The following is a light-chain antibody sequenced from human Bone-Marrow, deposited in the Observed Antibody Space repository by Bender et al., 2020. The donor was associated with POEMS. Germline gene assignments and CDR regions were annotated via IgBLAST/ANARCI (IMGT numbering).Light chain of an antibody. CDR2: GTK. V-gene: IGLV2-23*01. CDR1: SDDIGSFDL. CDR3: CSYAGGSNWL. J-gene: IGLJ3*02. Sequence: QSALTQPASVSGSPGQSITISCTGTSDDIGSFDLVSWYQHHPGKAPKIIIYGTKKRPSGVSDRFSGSDAGYTASLTISGLQPDDEADYYCCSYAGGSNWLFGGGTRLTVL.